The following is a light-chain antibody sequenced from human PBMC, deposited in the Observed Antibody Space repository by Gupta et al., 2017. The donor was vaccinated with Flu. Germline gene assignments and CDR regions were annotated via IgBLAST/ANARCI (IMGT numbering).Light chain of an antibody. CDR2: GVS. CDR1: ETISSY. Sequence: EIVMTQSPATLSISPGKRATLSCRASETISSYLAWYQQKPGQSPRLLIYGVSIRATGIPARFSGSGSGTEFTLTISSLQSEDSAVYYCQQDNFCPRTFGQGTKVEIK. CDR3: QQDNFCPRT. V-gene: IGKV3-15*01. J-gene: IGKJ1*01.